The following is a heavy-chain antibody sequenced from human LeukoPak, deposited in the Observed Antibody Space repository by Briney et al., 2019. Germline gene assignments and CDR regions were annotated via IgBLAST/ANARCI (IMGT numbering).Heavy chain of an antibody. Sequence: GGSLRLSCAASGFTFCSYAMHWVRQAPGKGLEYVSAISSNGGSTYYANSVKGRFTISRDNSKNTLYLQMGSLRAEDMAVYYCARNYYGSGSYGAEYFQHWGQGTLVTVSS. CDR3: ARNYYGSGSYGAEYFQH. D-gene: IGHD3-10*01. V-gene: IGHV3-64*01. CDR2: ISSNGGST. CDR1: GFTFCSYA. J-gene: IGHJ1*01.